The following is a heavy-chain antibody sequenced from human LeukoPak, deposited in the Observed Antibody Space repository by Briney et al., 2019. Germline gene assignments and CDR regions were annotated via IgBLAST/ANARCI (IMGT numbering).Heavy chain of an antibody. V-gene: IGHV1-69*13. CDR3: ARHTTSPHKYYYDSSGYGPLGY. CDR1: GGTFSSYA. Sequence: SVNVSCKASGGTFSSYAISWVRQAPGQGLEWMGGIIPIFGKANYAQKFQGRVTITADESTSTAYMELSSLRSEDTAVYYCARHTTSPHKYYYDSSGYGPLGYWGQGTLVTVSS. D-gene: IGHD3-22*01. CDR2: IIPIFGKA. J-gene: IGHJ4*02.